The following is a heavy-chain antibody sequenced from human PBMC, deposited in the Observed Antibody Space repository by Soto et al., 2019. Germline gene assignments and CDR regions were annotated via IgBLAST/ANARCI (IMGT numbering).Heavy chain of an antibody. V-gene: IGHV4-59*01. CDR1: VGSFSRNN. CDR3: ARDLWGYCGTDCYPLDV. CDR2: MYNTGST. Sequence: QVQLQESGQGRVKPSETRSLPSPVSVGSFSRNNWTWFRQPPGKGLEWIGYMYNTGSTVYNPSFKSRVTISVDTSKNQFSLKLNSVTAADTAVYYCARDLWGYCGTDCYPLDVWGQGTTVTVSS. J-gene: IGHJ6*02. D-gene: IGHD2-21*02.